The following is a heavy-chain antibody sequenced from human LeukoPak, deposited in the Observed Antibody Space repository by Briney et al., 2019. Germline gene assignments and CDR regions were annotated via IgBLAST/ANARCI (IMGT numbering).Heavy chain of an antibody. V-gene: IGHV4-61*08. Sequence: SETLSLTCTVSGGSISSGGDYWSWIRQHPGKGLEWIGYIYYSGDTKYNPSLKSRVSLSIDTTKQQFSLRLSSVTAADTAVYYCARDLELERNRWNYFESWGQGTLVTVSS. J-gene: IGHJ4*02. CDR3: ARDLELERNRWNYFES. CDR1: GGSISSGGDY. D-gene: IGHD1-1*01. CDR2: IYYSGDT.